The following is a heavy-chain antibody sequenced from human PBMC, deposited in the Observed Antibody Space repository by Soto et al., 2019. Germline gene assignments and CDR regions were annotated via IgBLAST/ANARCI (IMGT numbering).Heavy chain of an antibody. CDR3: ASHYSVAPLFPLSMIPPADY. V-gene: IGHV1-18*01. Sequence: ASVKVSCKTSGYTFSNYGITWVRQAPGQPLEWLGWISLYSGGTNYAQKFQGRVTTTSDTSTSKAYMELSSLRSDDTAVYYCASHYSVAPLFPLSMIPPADYWGQGTMVTVSS. CDR1: GYTFSNYG. CDR2: ISLYSGGT. D-gene: IGHD3-22*01. J-gene: IGHJ4*02.